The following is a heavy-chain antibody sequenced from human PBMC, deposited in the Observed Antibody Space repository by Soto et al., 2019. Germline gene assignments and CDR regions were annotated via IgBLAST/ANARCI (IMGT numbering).Heavy chain of an antibody. CDR1: GFTFSSYA. J-gene: IGHJ4*02. CDR2: ISYDGSNK. V-gene: IGHV3-30-3*01. CDR3: ARASGYSGDLDY. D-gene: IGHD5-12*01. Sequence: QVQLVESGGGVVQPGRALRLSCAASGFTFSSYAMHWVRQAPGKGLEWVAVISYDGSNKYYADSVKGRFTISRDNSKNTLYLQMNSLRAEDTAVYYCARASGYSGDLDYWGQGTLVTVSS.